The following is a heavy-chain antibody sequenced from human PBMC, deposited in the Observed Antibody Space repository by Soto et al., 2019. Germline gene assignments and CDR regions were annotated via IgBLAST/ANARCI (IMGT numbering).Heavy chain of an antibody. J-gene: IGHJ5*02. V-gene: IGHV4-59*08. D-gene: IGHD2-2*01. Sequence: SETLSLTCTVSGGSMSSYYWSWIRQPPGKGLEWIGYIYYSGSTNYNPSLKSRVTISVDTSKKQFSLKLSSVTAADTAVYYCASWGVYCTSTSCFERWFDPWGQGILVTVSS. CDR1: GGSMSSYY. CDR3: ASWGVYCTSTSCFERWFDP. CDR2: IYYSGST.